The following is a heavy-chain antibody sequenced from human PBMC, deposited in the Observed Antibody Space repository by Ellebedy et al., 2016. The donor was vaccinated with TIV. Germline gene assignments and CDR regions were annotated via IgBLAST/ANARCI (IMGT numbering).Heavy chain of an antibody. CDR2: INPNSGGT. D-gene: IGHD2-21*01. J-gene: IGHJ4*02. V-gene: IGHV1-2*04. CDR3: ARGMRQGLWWPYFDY. CDR1: GYTFTDYY. Sequence: AASVKVSCKASGYTFTDYYMHWARQDPGQGLEWMGWINPNSGGTTYAQKFQGWVTMTRDTSITTAYMELRRLRSDDTAVYYCARGMRQGLWWPYFDYWGQGTLVTVFS.